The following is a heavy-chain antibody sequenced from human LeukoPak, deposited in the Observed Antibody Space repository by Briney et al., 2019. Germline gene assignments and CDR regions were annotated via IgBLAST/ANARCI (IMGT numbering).Heavy chain of an antibody. D-gene: IGHD6-13*01. V-gene: IGHV1-3*01. Sequence: ASVKVSCKASGYTFTSYAMHWVRQAPGQRLEWMGWINAGNGNTKYSQKFQGRVTITRDTSASTAYMELRSLRSDDTAVYYCARGRDEDEAAAGTEGDYWGQGTLVTVSS. J-gene: IGHJ4*02. CDR3: ARGRDEDEAAAGTEGDY. CDR2: INAGNGNT. CDR1: GYTFTSYA.